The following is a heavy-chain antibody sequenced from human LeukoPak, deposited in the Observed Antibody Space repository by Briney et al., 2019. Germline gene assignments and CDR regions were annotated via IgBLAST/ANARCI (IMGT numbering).Heavy chain of an antibody. CDR2: ISGSGGST. J-gene: IGHJ4*02. D-gene: IGHD4-17*01. CDR1: GFTFSSYA. Sequence: GGSLRLSCATSGFTFSSYAMSWVRQAPGKGLEWVSAISGSGGSTYYADSVKGRFTISRDNSKNTLYLQMNSLRAEDTAVYYCAKDTYYGDYKDYWGQGTLVTVSS. CDR3: AKDTYYGDYKDY. V-gene: IGHV3-23*01.